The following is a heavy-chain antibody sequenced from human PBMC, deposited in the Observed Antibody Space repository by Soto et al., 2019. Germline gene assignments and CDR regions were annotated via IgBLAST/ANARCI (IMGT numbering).Heavy chain of an antibody. CDR3: SRDTRSISGVAQTPFDF. CDR1: GYTFANDY. CDR2: IKPSGGAT. Sequence: QVQLVQSGAEVKEPGASVKVSCKASGYTFANDYIHWVRQVPGQGLEWMGRIKPSGGATLYAQKLPGRVTVTSDTSTNTLYMDLSSLRSDETAMYYCSRDTRSISGVAQTPFDFWRQGTLVTVSS. V-gene: IGHV1-46*04. D-gene: IGHD3-3*01. J-gene: IGHJ4*02.